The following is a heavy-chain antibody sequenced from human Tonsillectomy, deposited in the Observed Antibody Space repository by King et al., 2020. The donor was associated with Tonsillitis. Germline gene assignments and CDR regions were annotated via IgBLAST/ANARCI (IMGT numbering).Heavy chain of an antibody. CDR1: GDSISTYY. CDR2: VQYSGGST. D-gene: IGHD1-1*01. Sequence: VQLQESGPRLVKPSETLSLTCTVSGDSISTYYWSWLRQPPGKGLEWIGFVQYSGGSTDYNPSLKSRVTISLDTSKSQFSLRLTSVTAADTAIYYCAMDNDSWSRYDHWGQGTLVTASS. J-gene: IGHJ4*02. CDR3: AMDNDSWSRYDH. V-gene: IGHV4-59*01.